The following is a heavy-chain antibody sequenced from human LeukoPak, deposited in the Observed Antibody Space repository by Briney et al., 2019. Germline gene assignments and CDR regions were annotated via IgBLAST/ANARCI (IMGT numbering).Heavy chain of an antibody. V-gene: IGHV4-30-4*07. CDR3: ARDLFNSGYEGRYYYYYMDV. Sequence: SETLSLTCAVSGDSISSGGYSWSWIRQTPGKGLEWIGYIYYSGSTYYNPSLKSRVTISIDTSKNQFSLQLNSVTPEDTAVYYCARDLFNSGYEGRYYYYYMDVWGKGTTVTISS. CDR2: IYYSGST. CDR1: GDSISSGGYS. D-gene: IGHD5-12*01. J-gene: IGHJ6*03.